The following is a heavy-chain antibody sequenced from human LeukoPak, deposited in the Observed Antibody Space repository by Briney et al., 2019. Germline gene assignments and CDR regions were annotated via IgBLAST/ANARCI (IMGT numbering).Heavy chain of an antibody. CDR3: AKGGVDTAMVDYFDY. Sequence: GGSPRLSCAASGFTFSSYAMSWVRQAPGKGLEWVSAISGSGGSTYYADSVKGRFTISRDNSKNTLYLQMNSLRAEDTAVYYCAKGGVDTAMVDYFDYWGQGTLVTVSS. CDR1: GFTFSSYA. D-gene: IGHD5-18*01. CDR2: ISGSGGST. J-gene: IGHJ4*02. V-gene: IGHV3-23*01.